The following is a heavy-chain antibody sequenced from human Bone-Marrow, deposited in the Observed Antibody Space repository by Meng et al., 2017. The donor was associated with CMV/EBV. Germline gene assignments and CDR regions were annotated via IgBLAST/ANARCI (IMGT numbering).Heavy chain of an antibody. D-gene: IGHD6-19*01. CDR1: GFTFSSYS. V-gene: IGHV3-48*04. CDR3: ARSPSPGIAVGP. J-gene: IGHJ5*02. CDR2: ISSSGSTI. Sequence: GGSLRLSCAASGFTFSSYSMNWVRQAPGKGLEWVSYISSSGSTIYYADSVKGRFTISRDNAKNSLYLQMNSLRAEDTAVYYCARSPSPGIAVGPWGQGTLVTVSS.